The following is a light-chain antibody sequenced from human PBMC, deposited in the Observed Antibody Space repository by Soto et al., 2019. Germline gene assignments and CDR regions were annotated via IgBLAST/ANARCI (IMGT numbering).Light chain of an antibody. CDR3: QKYNNSPRT. V-gene: IGKV3-15*01. CDR2: GAS. CDR1: QSVSSN. J-gene: IGKJ1*01. Sequence: EIVMTQSPATLSVSPGERATLSCRASQSVSSNLAWYQQKPGQAPRLLIYGASTRATGIPARFSGSGSGTEFTLTISSLQSEDYAVYYCQKYNNSPRTFGQGTKV.